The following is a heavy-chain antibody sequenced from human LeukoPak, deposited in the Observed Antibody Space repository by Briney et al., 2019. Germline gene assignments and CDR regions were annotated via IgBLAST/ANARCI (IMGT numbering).Heavy chain of an antibody. Sequence: SETLSLTCTVSGGSISSYYWSWIRQPPGKGLEWIGYIYYSGSTNYNPSLKSRVTISVDTSKNQFSLKLSSVTAADTAVYYCARRKHDYGDYHDAFDIWGQGTMVTVSS. CDR2: IYYSGST. V-gene: IGHV4-59*08. D-gene: IGHD4-17*01. CDR3: ARRKHDYGDYHDAFDI. J-gene: IGHJ3*02. CDR1: GGSISSYY.